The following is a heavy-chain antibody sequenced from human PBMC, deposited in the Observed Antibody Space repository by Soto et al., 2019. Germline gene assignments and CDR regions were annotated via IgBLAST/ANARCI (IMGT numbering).Heavy chain of an antibody. CDR1: GYTFTSYG. V-gene: IGHV1-18*04. CDR3: ARGKVGATGSYYFDP. D-gene: IGHD1-26*01. Sequence: ASLKVSCKASGYTFTSYGISWVRQAPGQGLEWMGWISAYNGNTNYAQKLQGRVTMTTDTSTSTAYMELRSLRSDDTAVYYCARGKVGATGSYYFDPGGQETLVTVSS. J-gene: IGHJ4*02. CDR2: ISAYNGNT.